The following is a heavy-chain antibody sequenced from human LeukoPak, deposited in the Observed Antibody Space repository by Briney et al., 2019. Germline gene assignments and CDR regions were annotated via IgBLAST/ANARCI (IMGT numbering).Heavy chain of an antibody. CDR1: GFTFDDYA. D-gene: IGHD1-26*01. J-gene: IGHJ4*02. CDR2: ISWNSGSI. CDR3: AKAPYSGSYENYFDY. Sequence: PGGSPRLSCAASGFTFDDYAMNWVRQAPGKGLEWVSGISWNSGSIGYADSVKGRFTISRDNSKNTLYLQMNSLRAEDTAVYYCAKAPYSGSYENYFDYWGQGTLVTVSS. V-gene: IGHV3-9*01.